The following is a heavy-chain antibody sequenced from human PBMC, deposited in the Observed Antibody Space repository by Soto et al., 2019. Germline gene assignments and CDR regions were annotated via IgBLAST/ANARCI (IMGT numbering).Heavy chain of an antibody. V-gene: IGHV3-23*01. D-gene: IGHD6-19*01. Sequence: EVQLLESGGDLIQPEGSLRLSCAASGFTFSSYAMSWVRQAPGKGLEWVSGISASAGGTAYADSVKGRFTVSRDNSKNTRYLQVNSLRAEDTAIYYCARGIAVAVPYYYGMDVWGQGTTVTVSS. CDR2: ISASAGGT. CDR3: ARGIAVAVPYYYGMDV. CDR1: GFTFSSYA. J-gene: IGHJ6*02.